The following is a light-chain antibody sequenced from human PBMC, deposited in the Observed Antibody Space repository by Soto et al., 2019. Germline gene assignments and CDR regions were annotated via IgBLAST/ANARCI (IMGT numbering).Light chain of an antibody. CDR2: DVS. V-gene: IGLV2-14*03. Sequence: QSVLTQPASVSGSPGQSITISCTGTRSDVGGYMYVSWYQQHPGKAPKLMIYDVSNRPSGVSNRFSGSKFGNTASLTISGLQAEDEGDYYCSSFTTSSTFVFGGGTKVTVL. CDR3: SSFTTSSTFV. CDR1: RSDVGGYMY. J-gene: IGLJ3*02.